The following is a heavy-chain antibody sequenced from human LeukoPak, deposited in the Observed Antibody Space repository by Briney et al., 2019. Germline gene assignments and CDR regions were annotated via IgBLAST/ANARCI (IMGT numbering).Heavy chain of an antibody. CDR3: AKFNTWDGLSYFDF. Sequence: GGSLRLSCAASGFTFSSYWMSWVRQAPGKWLEWVANIKGDGSEKYYVDSVKGRFTISRDNTQNSLYLQMNSLRAEDTAVYYCAKFNTWDGLSYFDFWGQGTLVTVSS. CDR1: GFTFSSYW. D-gene: IGHD2/OR15-2a*01. CDR2: IKGDGSEK. J-gene: IGHJ4*02. V-gene: IGHV3-7*01.